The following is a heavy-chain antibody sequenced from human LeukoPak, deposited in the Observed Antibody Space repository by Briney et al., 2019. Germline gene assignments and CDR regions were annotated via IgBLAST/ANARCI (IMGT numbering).Heavy chain of an antibody. Sequence: GGSLRLSCAGSGFTFSSYAMSWVRQAPGKGLEWVAAISGSGGCTYYADSVKGRFTISRDNSKNTLYLQMNSLRAEDTAVYYCAKGFGSYYDSSGYYGYFDYWGQGTLVTVSS. D-gene: IGHD3-22*01. CDR2: ISGSGGCT. V-gene: IGHV3-23*01. CDR1: GFTFSSYA. J-gene: IGHJ4*02. CDR3: AKGFGSYYDSSGYYGYFDY.